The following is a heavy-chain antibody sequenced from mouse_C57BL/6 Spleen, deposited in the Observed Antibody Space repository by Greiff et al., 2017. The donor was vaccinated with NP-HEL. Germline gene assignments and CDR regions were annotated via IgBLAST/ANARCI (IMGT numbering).Heavy chain of an antibody. CDR1: GYSFSSSW. CDR2: IYPGDGDT. Sequence: QVQLQQSGPELVKPGASVKISCKASGYSFSSSWMNWVKQRPGTGLEWIGRIYPGDGDTNYNGKFKGKATLTADKSSSTAYMQLSSLTYEDSAVSFCARGAFHFGSSYWYFDVWGTGTTVTVSS. J-gene: IGHJ1*03. CDR3: ARGAFHFGSSYWYFDV. V-gene: IGHV1-82*01. D-gene: IGHD1-1*01.